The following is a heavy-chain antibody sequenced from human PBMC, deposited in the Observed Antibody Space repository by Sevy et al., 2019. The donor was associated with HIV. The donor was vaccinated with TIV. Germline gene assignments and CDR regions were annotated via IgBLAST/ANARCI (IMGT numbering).Heavy chain of an antibody. CDR3: ARVGGMEQLVPIGNY. D-gene: IGHD6-6*01. V-gene: IGHV3-30*04. J-gene: IGHJ4*02. Sequence: GGSLRLSCAASGFTFSSYAMHWVRQAPGKGLEWVAVISYDGSNKYYADSVKGRFTISRDNSKNTLYLQMNSLRAEDTAVYYCARVGGMEQLVPIGNYWGQGTLVTVSS. CDR1: GFTFSSYA. CDR2: ISYDGSNK.